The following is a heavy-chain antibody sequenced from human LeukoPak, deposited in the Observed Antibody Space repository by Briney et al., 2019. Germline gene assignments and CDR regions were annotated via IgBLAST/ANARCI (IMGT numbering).Heavy chain of an antibody. D-gene: IGHD3-10*01. CDR2: ISGSGGST. Sequence: GGSLRLSCAASGFTFSDYYMSWVRQAPGKGLEWVSAISGSGGSTYYADSVKGRFTISRDNSKNTLYLQMNSLRAEDTAVYYCAKMSYGSGSYLPLDYWGQGTLVTVSS. J-gene: IGHJ4*02. V-gene: IGHV3-23*01. CDR1: GFTFSDYY. CDR3: AKMSYGSGSYLPLDY.